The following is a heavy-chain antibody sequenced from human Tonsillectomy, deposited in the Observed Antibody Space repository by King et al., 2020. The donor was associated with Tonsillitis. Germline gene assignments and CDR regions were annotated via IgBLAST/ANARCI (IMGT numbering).Heavy chain of an antibody. J-gene: IGHJ6*02. CDR2: ISGSGGST. Sequence: VQLVESGGGLVQPGGSLRLSCAAPGFTFSSYAMSWVRQAPGKGLEWVSSISGSGGSTYYADSVKGRFTISRDNSKNTLYLQMSSLRGEDTAVYYCAKSGGYDLYYYYGMDVWGQGTRVTVSS. D-gene: IGHD5-12*01. CDR3: AKSGGYDLYYYYGMDV. CDR1: GFTFSSYA. V-gene: IGHV3-23*04.